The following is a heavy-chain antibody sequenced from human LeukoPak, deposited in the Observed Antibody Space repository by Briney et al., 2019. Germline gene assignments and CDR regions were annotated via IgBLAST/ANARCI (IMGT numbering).Heavy chain of an antibody. J-gene: IGHJ4*02. CDR3: AKDQPEAYFDY. V-gene: IGHV3-30*02. D-gene: IGHD1-14*01. CDR1: GFTFTNYG. Sequence: GGSLRLSCAASGFTFTNYGLHWVRQAPGKGLEWVAFIRTDGSIDYYADSVRGRFTISRDNAKNTLYLQMNSLRAEDAALYYCAKDQPEAYFDYWGQGTLVTVSS. CDR2: IRTDGSID.